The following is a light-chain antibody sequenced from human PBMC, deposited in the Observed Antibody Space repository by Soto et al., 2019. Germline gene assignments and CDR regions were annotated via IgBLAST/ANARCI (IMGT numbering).Light chain of an antibody. CDR3: QSYDSSLSVV. CDR2: GNS. V-gene: IGLV1-40*01. J-gene: IGLJ2*01. Sequence: QSVLTQPPSVSGAPGQRVTISCTGSSSNIGAGYDVHWYQQLPGTAPKLLIYGNSNRPSGVPDRFSGSKSVTSASLPITGLQAEDEANYYCQSYDSSLSVVFGGGTKQTVL. CDR1: SSNIGAGYD.